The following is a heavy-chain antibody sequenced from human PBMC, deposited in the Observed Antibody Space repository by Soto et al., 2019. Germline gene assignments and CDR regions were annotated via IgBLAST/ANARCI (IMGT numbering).Heavy chain of an antibody. J-gene: IGHJ5*02. D-gene: IGHD6-19*01. V-gene: IGHV3-43*01. CDR2: ISWDGGST. CDR3: AKDVAVAGNLGPANAMNWFDP. Sequence: GGSLRLSCAASGFTFDDYTMHWVRQAPGKGLEWVSLISWDGGSTYYADSVKGRFTISRDNSKNSLYLQMNSLRTEDTALYYCAKDVAVAGNLGPANAMNWFDPWGQGTLVTVSS. CDR1: GFTFDDYT.